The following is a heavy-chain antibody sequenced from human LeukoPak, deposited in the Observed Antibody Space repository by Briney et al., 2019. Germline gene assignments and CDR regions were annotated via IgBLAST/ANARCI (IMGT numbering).Heavy chain of an antibody. CDR3: AIAGGGSDAFDI. V-gene: IGHV1-2*05. CDR2: INPNSGGT. J-gene: IGHJ3*02. Sequence: ASVKVSCKASGYTFTSYDINWVRQAPGQGLEWMGRINPNSGGTSYAQKFQGRVTMTRDTSISTAYMELSRLRSDDTVVYYCAIAGGGSDAFDIWGQGTMVTVSS. CDR1: GYTFTSYD. D-gene: IGHD2-15*01.